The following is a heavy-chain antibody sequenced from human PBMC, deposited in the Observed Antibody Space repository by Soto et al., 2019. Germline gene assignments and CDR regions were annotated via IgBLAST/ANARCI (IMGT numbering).Heavy chain of an antibody. CDR2: LYDVDGS. CDR3: ASCHEREHDDDV. V-gene: IGHV3-53*01. D-gene: IGHD1-1*01. CDR1: GLTVSGKKY. J-gene: IGHJ3*01. Sequence: DVQLVESGGGLIQPGESLRLSCAAFGLTVSGKKYVAWGRQAAGKGLAWVSALYDVDGSFYADSVKGRFTTSSDSSKTSVYLEMNGMRPEDTDVYYCASCHEREHDDDVWGQGTTVTVSS.